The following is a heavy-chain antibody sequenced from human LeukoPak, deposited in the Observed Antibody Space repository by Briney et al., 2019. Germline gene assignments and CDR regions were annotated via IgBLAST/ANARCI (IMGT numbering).Heavy chain of an antibody. CDR1: GGSISSSSYF. Sequence: KSSETLSLTCTVSGGSISSSSYFWGWIRQPPGKGLEWIGSIYYSGSTYYNPSLKSRVTISLDKSKNQFSLKLISVTAADTAVYYCARDSRVVYYGGDNPWCFDYWGQGTLVTVSS. CDR2: IYYSGST. V-gene: IGHV4-39*07. D-gene: IGHD4-23*01. CDR3: ARDSRVVYYGGDNPWCFDY. J-gene: IGHJ4*02.